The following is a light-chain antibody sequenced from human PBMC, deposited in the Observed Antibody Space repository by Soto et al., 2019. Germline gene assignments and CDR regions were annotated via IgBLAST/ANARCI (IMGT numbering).Light chain of an antibody. CDR1: QDISNY. Sequence: DIQMTQSPSSLSASVGDRVTITCQASQDISNYLNWYQQKPGKAPKLLIYAASNLEIGVPSRFSGSGSGTDFTFTISSLQPEDIATYYCQQYDNLPYTFGQGTKLQIK. J-gene: IGKJ2*01. V-gene: IGKV1-33*01. CDR2: AAS. CDR3: QQYDNLPYT.